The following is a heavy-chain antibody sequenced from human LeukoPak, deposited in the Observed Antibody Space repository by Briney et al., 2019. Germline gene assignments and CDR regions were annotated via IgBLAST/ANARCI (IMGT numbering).Heavy chain of an antibody. Sequence: GGSLRLSCAASGFTFSSYSMNWVRQAPGKGLEWVSSISSSSSYIYYADSVKGRFTISRDNAKNSLYLQMNNLRAEDTAVYYCAVTVAGDDWDYWGQGTLVTVSS. D-gene: IGHD6-19*01. J-gene: IGHJ4*02. V-gene: IGHV3-21*01. CDR2: ISSSSSYI. CDR1: GFTFSSYS. CDR3: AVTVAGDDWDY.